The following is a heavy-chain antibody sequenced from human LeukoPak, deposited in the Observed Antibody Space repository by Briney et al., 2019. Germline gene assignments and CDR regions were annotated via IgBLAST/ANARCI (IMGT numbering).Heavy chain of an antibody. CDR1: GFTLSNAW. J-gene: IGHJ4*02. CDR2: IKSKIDGGTT. D-gene: IGHD1-26*01. Sequence: GGSLRLSCAASGFTLSNAWMSWVRQAPGKGLEWVGRIKSKIDGGTTDYAAPVKGRFTISRDDSKDTLDLQMNSLKTEDTAVYYCTSYRYSGSAVFDYWGQGILVTVSS. V-gene: IGHV3-15*01. CDR3: TSYRYSGSAVFDY.